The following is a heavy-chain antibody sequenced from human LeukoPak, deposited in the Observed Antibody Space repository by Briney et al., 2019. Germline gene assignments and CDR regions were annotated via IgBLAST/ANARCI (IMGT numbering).Heavy chain of an antibody. CDR3: AGSGWYGIFDY. J-gene: IGHJ4*02. V-gene: IGHV4-34*01. D-gene: IGHD6-19*01. CDR2: INHSGST. Sequence: SETLSLTCAVYSGSFSGYYWSWIRQPPGKGLEWIGEINHSGSTNYNPSLKSRVTISVDTSKNQFSLKLSSATAADTAVYYCAGSGWYGIFDYWGQGTLVTVSS. CDR1: SGSFSGYY.